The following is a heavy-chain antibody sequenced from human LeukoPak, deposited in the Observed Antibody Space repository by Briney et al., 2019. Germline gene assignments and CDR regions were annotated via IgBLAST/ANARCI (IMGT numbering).Heavy chain of an antibody. J-gene: IGHJ4*02. CDR2: IAPNGGST. D-gene: IGHD2-2*01. CDR1: GYTFTSNS. CDR3: ARGYCSSASCNPGAY. V-gene: IGHV1-46*01. Sequence: ASVKVSCKTSGYTFTSNSMHWVRQAPGQGLEWVGVIAPNGGSTTYARKFQDRITMTRDTSTSTVYMEMTSLTYEDTAVYYCARGYCSSASCNPGAYWGQGTLVTVSS.